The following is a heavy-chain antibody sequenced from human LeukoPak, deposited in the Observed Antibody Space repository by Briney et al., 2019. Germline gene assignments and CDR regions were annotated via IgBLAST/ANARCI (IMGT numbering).Heavy chain of an antibody. D-gene: IGHD2-2*01. V-gene: IGHV4-59*01. J-gene: IGHJ4*02. CDR3: ARDKKGSSCYDF. CDR2: AYRSGST. CDR1: GDSISGYY. Sequence: PSETLSLTCAVSGDSISGYYWSWIRQPPGKGLEWIGFAYRSGSTTRNPSLESRVTISVDTSTNQVSLRLSSVTAADTAVYYCARDKKGSSCYDFWGQGTLVTVSS.